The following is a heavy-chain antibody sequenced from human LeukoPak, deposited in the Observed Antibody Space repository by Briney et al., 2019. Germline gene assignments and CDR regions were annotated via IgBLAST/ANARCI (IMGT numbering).Heavy chain of an antibody. Sequence: PSETLSLTCTVSGGSISTSSYYWGWIRQPPGKGLECIGNIYYSGSTYYDPSLKSRVTISVDTSKNQFSLKLSSLTAADTAVYYCARASHDYGDYSHFDYWGQGTLVTVSS. V-gene: IGHV4-39*07. CDR2: IYYSGST. CDR1: GGSISTSSYY. D-gene: IGHD4-17*01. J-gene: IGHJ4*02. CDR3: ARASHDYGDYSHFDY.